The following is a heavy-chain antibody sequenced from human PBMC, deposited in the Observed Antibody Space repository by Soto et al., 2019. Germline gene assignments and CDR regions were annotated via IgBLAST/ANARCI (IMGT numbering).Heavy chain of an antibody. D-gene: IGHD2-15*01. J-gene: IGHJ5*02. Sequence: SETLALTCHFPYDSLSTYYWSLIRQPAGKGLEWIGRIYASGSTNYNPSLKGRVSMSVDTSKKQFSLKMISVTAADTAMYYCARSAIPRGGWFSPWGQGVLVTVSS. V-gene: IGHV4-4*07. CDR2: IYASGST. CDR3: ARSAIPRGGWFSP. CDR1: YDSLSTYY.